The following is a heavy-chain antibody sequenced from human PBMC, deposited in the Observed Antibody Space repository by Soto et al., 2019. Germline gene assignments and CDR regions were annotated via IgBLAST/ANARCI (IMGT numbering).Heavy chain of an antibody. Sequence: SETLSVTCTFYVVSITPYYWTWIRHPPGKGLEWIGYVYHTGNTYYNPSLKSRVTISLDTSKNQVSLRLKSVTAADTAVYYCAREQYNWKLWGQGTLVTVSS. V-gene: IGHV4-59*01. CDR3: AREQYNWKL. CDR2: VYHTGNT. CDR1: VVSITPYY. J-gene: IGHJ4*02. D-gene: IGHD1-20*01.